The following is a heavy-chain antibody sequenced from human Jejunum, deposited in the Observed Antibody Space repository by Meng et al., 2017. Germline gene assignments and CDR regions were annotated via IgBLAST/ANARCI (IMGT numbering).Heavy chain of an antibody. CDR1: GGYIKMGNW. CDR3: VRGEFAMLALFDF. V-gene: IGHV4-4*02. J-gene: IGHJ4*02. Sequence: QVQLQESGQGLVKPSGTLSLTCAVSGGYIKMGNWWSWVRQSPERGLEWIGEIYNDGNTNYNPSLNRRVTMSVDESTNQMSLKLTSVTAADTAVYYCVRGEFAMLALFDFWGQGILVTVSS. CDR2: IYNDGNT. D-gene: IGHD2-2*01.